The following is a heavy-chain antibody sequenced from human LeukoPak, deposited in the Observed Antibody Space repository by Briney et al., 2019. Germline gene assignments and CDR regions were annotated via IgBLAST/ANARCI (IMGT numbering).Heavy chain of an antibody. Sequence: SETLSLTCSVSGGSISGYYWSWIRQPPGKGLGWIGDMYYSWSTNYNPSLRSRVTISVDTSKKQISLKLNSVTAADTAVYYCARGTVFGVATNWFDPWGQGTLVTVSP. D-gene: IGHD3-3*01. CDR2: MYYSWST. CDR1: GGSISGYY. J-gene: IGHJ5*02. V-gene: IGHV4-59*01. CDR3: ARGTVFGVATNWFDP.